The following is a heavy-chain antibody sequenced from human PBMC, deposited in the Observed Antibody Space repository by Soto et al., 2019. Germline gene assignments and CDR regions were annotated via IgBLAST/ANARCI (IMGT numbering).Heavy chain of an antibody. CDR2: ISAGRST. CDR1: GFTFSNYA. CDR3: TKVRGDPV. V-gene: IGHV3-23*01. D-gene: IGHD4-17*01. Sequence: AGGSLRLSCAASGFTFSNYAMNWVRQAPGKGPEWVSGISAGRSTYYADSVKGRFTISRDNSKSTLFLQMDSLRAEDTALYYCTKVRGDPVWGKGTTVTVS. J-gene: IGHJ6*03.